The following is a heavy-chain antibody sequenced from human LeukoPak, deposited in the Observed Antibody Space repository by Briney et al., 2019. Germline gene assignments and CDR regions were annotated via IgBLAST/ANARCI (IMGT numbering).Heavy chain of an antibody. CDR1: GGSISSYY. D-gene: IGHD6-13*01. CDR3: ARGVYIAAAQYGY. CDR2: IYYSGTT. V-gene: IGHV4-59*01. J-gene: IGHJ4*02. Sequence: SETLSLTCTVSGGSISSYYCSWIRQPPGKGLEWIGYIYYSGTTNYNHSLKSRVTISVDTSKNQLSLKLSSVTAADTAVYYCARGVYIAAAQYGYWGQGTLVTVSS.